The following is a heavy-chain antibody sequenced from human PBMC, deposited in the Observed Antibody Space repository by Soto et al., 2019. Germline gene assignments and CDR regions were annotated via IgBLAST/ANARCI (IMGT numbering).Heavy chain of an antibody. J-gene: IGHJ2*01. CDR1: GGSISSGDYY. Sequence: PSETLSLTCTVSGGSISSGDYYWSRIRQPPGKGLEWIGYIYYSGSTYYNPSLKSRVTISVDTSKNQFSLKLSSVTAADTAVYYCARRLGYCSSTSCYGGSYWYFDLWGRGTLVTVSS. D-gene: IGHD2-2*01. V-gene: IGHV4-30-4*01. CDR2: IYYSGST. CDR3: ARRLGYCSSTSCYGGSYWYFDL.